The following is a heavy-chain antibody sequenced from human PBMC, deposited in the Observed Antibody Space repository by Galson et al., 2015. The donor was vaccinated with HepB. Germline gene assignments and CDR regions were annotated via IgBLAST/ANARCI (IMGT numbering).Heavy chain of an antibody. D-gene: IGHD3-16*01. J-gene: IGHJ4*02. V-gene: IGHV3-30-3*01. CDR3: ASDGDYWGSSYYFDY. Sequence: SLRLSCAASGFTFSSYAMHWVRQAPGKGLEWVAAISYDGSNKYYADSVKGRFTISRDNSKNTLYLQMSSLRADDTAVYYCASDGDYWGSSYYFDYWGQGTLVTVSS. CDR2: ISYDGSNK. CDR1: GFTFSSYA.